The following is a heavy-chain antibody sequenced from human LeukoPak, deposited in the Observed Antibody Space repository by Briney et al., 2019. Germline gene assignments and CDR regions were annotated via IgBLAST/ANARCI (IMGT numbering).Heavy chain of an antibody. CDR3: AKDRGVTTTGLVDY. D-gene: IGHD4-17*01. CDR1: GFTFSSHA. V-gene: IGHV3-23*01. CDR2: ISGSGSST. Sequence: GGSLRLSCAASGFTFSSHAMSWVRQAPGKGLEWVSAISGSGSSTYYADSVKGRFTISRDNSKNTLYLQMNSLRAEDTAVCYCAKDRGVTTTGLVDYWGQGTLVTVSS. J-gene: IGHJ4*02.